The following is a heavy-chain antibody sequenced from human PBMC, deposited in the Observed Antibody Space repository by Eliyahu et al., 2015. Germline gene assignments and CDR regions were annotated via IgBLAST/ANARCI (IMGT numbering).Heavy chain of an antibody. J-gene: IGHJ4*02. Sequence: QVQLQQWGAGLLKPSETLSLTCXVYGGSFSGYYWSWXRQPPGKGLEWIGEINHSGSTNYNPSLKSRVTISVDTSKNQFSLKLSSVTAADTAVYYCARTRIMITFGGVSFDYWGQGTLVTVSS. CDR2: INHSGST. V-gene: IGHV4-34*01. CDR1: GGSFSGYY. D-gene: IGHD3-16*01. CDR3: ARTRIMITFGGVSFDY.